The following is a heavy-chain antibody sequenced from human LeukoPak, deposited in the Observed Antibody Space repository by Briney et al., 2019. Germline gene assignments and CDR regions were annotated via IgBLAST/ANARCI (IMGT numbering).Heavy chain of an antibody. CDR3: ARVRGGIAALDV. V-gene: IGHV3-48*01. D-gene: IGHD6-13*01. Sequence: PGGSLRLSCVASGFTFSNAWMSWVRQAPGKGLEWVSYISSSSSTIYYADSVKGRFIISRDNAKNSLYLQMNSLRAEDTAVYYCARVRGGIAALDVWGKGTTVTVSS. CDR1: GFTFSNAW. CDR2: ISSSSSTI. J-gene: IGHJ6*04.